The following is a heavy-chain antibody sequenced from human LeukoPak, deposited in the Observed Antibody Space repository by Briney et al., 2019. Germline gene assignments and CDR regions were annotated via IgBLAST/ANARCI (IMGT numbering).Heavy chain of an antibody. Sequence: ASVKVSCKASGYTFTGYYIHWVRQAPGQGLEWMGWIHPNYGGTNSAQKFQGRVTMTRDTSISTAYMELSRLRSDDTAVYYCASSIAVAGTGFDYWGQGTLVTVSS. J-gene: IGHJ4*02. V-gene: IGHV1-2*02. CDR2: IHPNYGGT. CDR1: GYTFTGYY. CDR3: ASSIAVAGTGFDY. D-gene: IGHD6-19*01.